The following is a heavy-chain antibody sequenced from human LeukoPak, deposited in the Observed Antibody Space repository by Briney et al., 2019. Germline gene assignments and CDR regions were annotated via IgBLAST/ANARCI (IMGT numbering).Heavy chain of an antibody. Sequence: GASVKVSCKASGGTFSSYAISWVRQAPGQGLEWMGGIIPIFGTANYAQKFQGRVTITADESTSTAYMELSSLRSEDTAVYYCARESMVRGVIIKDPLYYYGMDVWGQGTTVTVSS. CDR2: IIPIFGTA. V-gene: IGHV1-69*13. CDR3: ARESMVRGVIIKDPLYYYGMDV. D-gene: IGHD3-10*01. CDR1: GGTFSSYA. J-gene: IGHJ6*02.